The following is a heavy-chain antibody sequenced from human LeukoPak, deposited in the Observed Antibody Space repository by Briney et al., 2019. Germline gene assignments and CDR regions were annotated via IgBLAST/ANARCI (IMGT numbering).Heavy chain of an antibody. Sequence: GGSLRLSCAASGFTFSSYSMNWVRQAPGKGLEWVSSISSSSSYIYYADSVKGRFTISRDNAKNSLYLQMNSLRAEDTAVYYCAREGGSSGYSADNAFDIWGQGTMVTVS. CDR1: GFTFSSYS. D-gene: IGHD3-22*01. CDR2: ISSSSSYI. J-gene: IGHJ3*02. V-gene: IGHV3-21*01. CDR3: AREGGSSGYSADNAFDI.